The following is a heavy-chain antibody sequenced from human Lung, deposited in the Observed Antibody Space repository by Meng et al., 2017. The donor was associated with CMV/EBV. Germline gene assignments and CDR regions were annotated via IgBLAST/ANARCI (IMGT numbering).Heavy chain of an antibody. CDR1: GFSFSPYT. CDR3: ARERIYQPLWCYALDI. V-gene: IGHV3-21*01. D-gene: IGHD2-2*01. Sequence: GESLKLSCAPSGFSFSPYTLHWVRQAPGKGLEWVASISSSRSYINYADSVKGRFTISRDNAKNSLYLQMSSLRAEDTAVYYCARERIYQPLWCYALDIWGQGTMVTVSS. J-gene: IGHJ3*02. CDR2: ISSSRSYI.